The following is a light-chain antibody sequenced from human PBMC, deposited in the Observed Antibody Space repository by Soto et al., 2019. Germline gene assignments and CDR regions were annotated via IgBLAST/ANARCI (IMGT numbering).Light chain of an antibody. CDR2: GAS. CDR3: QQYGSSTIT. J-gene: IGKJ5*01. V-gene: IGKV3-15*01. Sequence: EIVMTQSPATLSASPGERATLSCRASQSVNNNLAWYQQKLGQAPRVLIYGASTRATGIPARFTGSGSGTDFTLTISRLEPEDFAVYYCQQYGSSTITFGQGTRLEIK. CDR1: QSVNNN.